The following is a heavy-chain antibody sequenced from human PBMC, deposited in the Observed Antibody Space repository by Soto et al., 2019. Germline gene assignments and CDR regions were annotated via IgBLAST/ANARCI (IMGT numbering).Heavy chain of an antibody. CDR2: IYYSGST. V-gene: IGHV4-39*01. CDR1: GCSISSSSYY. D-gene: IGHD3-10*01. J-gene: IGHJ6*03. CDR3: ARLAGEDFYGSGSYYIGYYYMDV. Sequence: SETLSLTCTVSGCSISSSSYYWGWIRQPPGKGLEGMGSIYYSGSTYYNPSLKSRVTISVDTSKNQFSLKLSSVTAADTAVYYCARLAGEDFYGSGSYYIGYYYMDVWGKGTTVTVSS.